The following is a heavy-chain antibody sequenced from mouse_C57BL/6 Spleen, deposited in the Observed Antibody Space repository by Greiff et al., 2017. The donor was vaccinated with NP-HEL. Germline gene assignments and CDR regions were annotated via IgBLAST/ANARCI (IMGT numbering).Heavy chain of an antibody. CDR1: GYAFTNYL. J-gene: IGHJ3*01. CDR2: INPGSGGT. CDR3: ARDDGYH. D-gene: IGHD2-3*01. Sequence: QVQLQQSGAELVRPGTSVKVSCKASGYAFTNYLIKWVKQRPGQGLEWIGVINPGSGGTNYNEKFKGKATLTADKSSSTAYMQLSSLTSEDSAVYFCARDDGYHWGQGTLVTVSA. V-gene: IGHV1-54*01.